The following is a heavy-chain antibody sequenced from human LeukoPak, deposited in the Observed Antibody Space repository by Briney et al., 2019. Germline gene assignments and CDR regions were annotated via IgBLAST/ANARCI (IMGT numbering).Heavy chain of an antibody. Sequence: GGSLSLSCAASGLTFSTYDMSWVRQAPGKGLEWVSCITGSGRSTYYADSVNGRFTISRDNSKNTLYLQMNSLRAEDTAVYYCVTWKYVDDWGQGTLVTVSS. CDR2: ITGSGRST. J-gene: IGHJ4*02. V-gene: IGHV3-23*01. CDR3: VTWKYVDD. D-gene: IGHD1-1*01. CDR1: GLTFSTYD.